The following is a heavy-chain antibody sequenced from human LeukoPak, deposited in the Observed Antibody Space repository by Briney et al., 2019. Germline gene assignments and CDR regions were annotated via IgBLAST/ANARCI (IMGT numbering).Heavy chain of an antibody. Sequence: ASVKVSCKTSGGTFLSHTFSWVRQAPGHGLEWIGKITPVIETAKYAQTFQGRLSIYTDKDTTTVYMDLSGLRPDDTAVYYCARVRRYFDWPTPPNFDYWGQGTLVTVSS. J-gene: IGHJ4*02. V-gene: IGHV1-69*08. CDR3: ARVRRYFDWPTPPNFDY. CDR2: ITPVIETA. CDR1: GGTFLSHT. D-gene: IGHD3-9*01.